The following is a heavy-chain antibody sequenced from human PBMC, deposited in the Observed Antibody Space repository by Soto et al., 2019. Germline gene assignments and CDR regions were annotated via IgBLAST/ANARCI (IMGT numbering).Heavy chain of an antibody. CDR2: ISGSGGST. J-gene: IGHJ4*02. CDR1: GFTFSSYA. CDR3: AKDHDVVVVAVSSAIDY. Sequence: GGSLRLSCAASGFTFSSYAMSWVRQAPGKGLEWVSAISGSGGSTYYADSVKGRFTISRDNSKNTLYLQMNSLRAEDTAVYYCAKDHDVVVVAVSSAIDYWGQGTLVTVSS. V-gene: IGHV3-23*01. D-gene: IGHD2-15*01.